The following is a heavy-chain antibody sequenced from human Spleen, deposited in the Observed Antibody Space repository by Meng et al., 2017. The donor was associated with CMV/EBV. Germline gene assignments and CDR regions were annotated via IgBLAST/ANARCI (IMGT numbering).Heavy chain of an antibody. J-gene: IGHJ4*02. CDR2: INPDSGGT. Sequence: ASVKVSCKASGYTFTGYYMYWVRQAPGQGLEWMGWINPDSGGTNYAQKFQGRVTMTRDTSISTVYMELSRLRSDDTAVYYCARDYYYDRSGFFDYWGQGALVTVSS. CDR3: ARDYYYDRSGFFDY. D-gene: IGHD3-22*01. CDR1: GYTFTGYY. V-gene: IGHV1-2*02.